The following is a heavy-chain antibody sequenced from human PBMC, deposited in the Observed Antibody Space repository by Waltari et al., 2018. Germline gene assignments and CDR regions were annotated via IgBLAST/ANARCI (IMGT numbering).Heavy chain of an antibody. Sequence: QVQLVQSGAEVKKPGSSVKVSCKASGGTFSSYAISWVRQAPGHGLGWMGGITPSRRRANYAQKFQGRVTITADTSTDTAYMELSSLRPEDTAVYYCAKAVAAPAGGHNWFDPWGQGTLVTVSS. CDR3: AKAVAAPAGGHNWFDP. J-gene: IGHJ5*02. D-gene: IGHD2-15*01. CDR2: ITPSRRRA. V-gene: IGHV1-69*10. CDR1: GGTFSSYA.